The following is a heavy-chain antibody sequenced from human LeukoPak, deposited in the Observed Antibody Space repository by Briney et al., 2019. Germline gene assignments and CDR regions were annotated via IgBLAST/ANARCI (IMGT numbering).Heavy chain of an antibody. V-gene: IGHV3-11*04. CDR1: GFTFSDYY. CDR2: ISSSGSTI. D-gene: IGHD1-14*01. CDR3: AREGSYIRYYYYMDV. Sequence: KPGGSLRLSCAASGFTFSDYYMSWIRQAPGKGLEWVSYISSSGSTIYYADSVKGRFTISRDNAKNSLYLQMNSLRAEGTAVYYCAREGSYIRYYYYMDVWGKGTTVTVSS. J-gene: IGHJ6*03.